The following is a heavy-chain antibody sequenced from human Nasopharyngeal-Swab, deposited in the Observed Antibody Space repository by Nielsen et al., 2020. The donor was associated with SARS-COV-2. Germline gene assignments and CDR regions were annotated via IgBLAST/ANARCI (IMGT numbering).Heavy chain of an antibody. Sequence: SVKVSCKASGGTFSSYAISWVRQAPGQGLEWMGGIIPIFGTANYAQKFQGRVTITADESTSTAYMELSSLRSEDTAVYYCARIMVRGVIISGYYYGMDVWGQGTSVTVSS. CDR2: IIPIFGTA. CDR1: GGTFSSYA. J-gene: IGHJ6*02. D-gene: IGHD3-10*01. V-gene: IGHV1-69*13. CDR3: ARIMVRGVIISGYYYGMDV.